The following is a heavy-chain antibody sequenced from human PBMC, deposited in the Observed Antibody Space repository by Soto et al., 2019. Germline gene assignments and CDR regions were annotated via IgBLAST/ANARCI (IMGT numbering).Heavy chain of an antibody. D-gene: IGHD3-9*01. CDR1: GFTFSDYY. V-gene: IGHV3-11*05. CDR3: ASELRYFDWPLPSSDY. CDR2: ISSSSSYT. J-gene: IGHJ4*02. Sequence: GGSLRLSSAASGFTFSDYYMSWIRQAPGKGLGWVSYISSSSSYTNYADSVKGRFTISRDNAKNSLYLQMNSLRAEDTAVYYCASELRYFDWPLPSSDYWGQGTLVTVSS.